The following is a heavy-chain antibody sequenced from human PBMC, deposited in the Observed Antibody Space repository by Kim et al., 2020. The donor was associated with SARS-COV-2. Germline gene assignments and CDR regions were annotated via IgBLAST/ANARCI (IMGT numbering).Heavy chain of an antibody. V-gene: IGHV4-34*01. CDR3: ARGVRWNGYYFDY. CDR1: GGSFSGYY. Sequence: SETLSLTCAVYGGSFSGYYWSWIRQPPGKGLEWIGEINHSGSTNYNPSLKSRVTISVDTSKNQFSLKLSSVTAADTAVYYCARGVRWNGYYFDYWGQGTLVTVSS. CDR2: INHSGST. D-gene: IGHD1-1*01. J-gene: IGHJ4*02.